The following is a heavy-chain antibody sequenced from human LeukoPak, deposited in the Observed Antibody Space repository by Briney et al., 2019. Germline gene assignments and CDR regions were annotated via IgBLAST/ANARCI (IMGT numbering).Heavy chain of an antibody. CDR2: IYPGDPDT. Sequence: GESLKVSCKGSGYSFTSYWIGWVRQMPGKGLEWMGIIYPGDPDTRYSPSFQGQVTISADKSISTAYLQWSSLKASDTAMYYCARSCRDGYRDFDYWGQGTLVTVSS. V-gene: IGHV5-51*01. J-gene: IGHJ4*02. CDR3: ARSCRDGYRDFDY. CDR1: GYSFTSYW. D-gene: IGHD5-24*01.